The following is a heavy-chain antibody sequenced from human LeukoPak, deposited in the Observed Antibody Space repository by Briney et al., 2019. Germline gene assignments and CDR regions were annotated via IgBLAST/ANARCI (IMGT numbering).Heavy chain of an antibody. V-gene: IGHV3-23*01. CDR1: GFTFNKYA. Sequence: GGSLRLSYAASGFTFNKYAMNWVRQPPGKGLEWVSSIAGTGGSTYYADSVKDRFTLSRDNSENTLYLQLNSLRAEDSGIYYCAKAFRIVGIGNPDDAFDVWGQGTVVTVS. CDR3: AKAFRIVGIGNPDDAFDV. CDR2: IAGTGGST. D-gene: IGHD1-26*01. J-gene: IGHJ3*01.